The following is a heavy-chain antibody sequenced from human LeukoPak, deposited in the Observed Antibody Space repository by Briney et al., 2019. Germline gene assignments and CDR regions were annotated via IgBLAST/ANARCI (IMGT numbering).Heavy chain of an antibody. D-gene: IGHD3-3*01. V-gene: IGHV3-49*05. Sequence: KSGGSLRLSCTVSGITFGDCGMSWFRQAPGKGLEWVGFIRSRAHDATPQYAASVQGRFTISRDDSKSIAYLQMNSLKTEDTAVYYCATSRTYDFIFISWGQGTLVTVSS. CDR3: ATSRTYDFIFIS. J-gene: IGHJ5*02. CDR2: IRSRAHDATP. CDR1: GITFGDCG.